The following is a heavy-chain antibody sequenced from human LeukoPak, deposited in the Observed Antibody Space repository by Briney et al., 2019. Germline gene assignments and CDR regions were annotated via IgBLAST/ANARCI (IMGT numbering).Heavy chain of an antibody. CDR2: IYTSGST. CDR1: GGSISSGSYY. D-gene: IGHD2-2*02. Sequence: PSQTLSLTCTVSGGSISSGSYYWSWIRQPAGKGLEWIGRIYTSGSTNYNPSLKSRVTISVDTSKNQFSLKLSSVTAADTAVYYCARGPGIIYCSSTSCYTLDYYYYMDVWGKGTTVTVSS. V-gene: IGHV4-61*02. CDR3: ARGPGIIYCSSTSCYTLDYYYYMDV. J-gene: IGHJ6*03.